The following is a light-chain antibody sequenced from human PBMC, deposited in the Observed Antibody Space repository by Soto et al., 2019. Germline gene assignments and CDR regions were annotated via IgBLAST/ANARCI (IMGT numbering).Light chain of an antibody. Sequence: QAVVTQPASVSGSPGQSITISCTGTSSDVGGYNYVSWYQHHPGKAPKLMIYDVTNRPSGVSNRFSGSKSGNTASLTISGLQAEDEADYYCSSYTSSHTYVFGTGTKLTVL. CDR3: SSYTSSHTYV. CDR1: SSDVGGYNY. J-gene: IGLJ1*01. V-gene: IGLV2-14*01. CDR2: DVT.